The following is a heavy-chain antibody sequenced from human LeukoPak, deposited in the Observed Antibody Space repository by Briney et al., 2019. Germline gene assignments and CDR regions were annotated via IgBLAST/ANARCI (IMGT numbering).Heavy chain of an antibody. Sequence: SGPTLVKPTQTLTACTFSGFSLSTSGVGVGWIRQPPGKGLEWIGSIYYSGNTYYNPSLKSRVTISVDTSKNQFSLKLRSVTAADTAVYYCARLGELHSLWWFDPWGQGTLVTVSS. CDR3: ARLGELHSLWWFDP. CDR1: GFSLSTSGVG. CDR2: IYYSGNT. J-gene: IGHJ5*02. D-gene: IGHD1-26*01. V-gene: IGHV4-39*01.